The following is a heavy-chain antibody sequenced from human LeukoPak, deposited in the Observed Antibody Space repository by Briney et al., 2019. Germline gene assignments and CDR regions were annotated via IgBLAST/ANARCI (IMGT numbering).Heavy chain of an antibody. Sequence: GGSLRLSCAASGFTFSDYYMSWIRQAPGKGLEWVSAISGSGGSTYYADSVKGRFTISRDNSKNTLYLQMNSLRAEDTAVYYCAKDLSRVSNWYYFDYWGQGTLVTVSS. D-gene: IGHD6-13*01. CDR3: AKDLSRVSNWYYFDY. CDR1: GFTFSDYY. CDR2: ISGSGGST. J-gene: IGHJ4*02. V-gene: IGHV3-23*01.